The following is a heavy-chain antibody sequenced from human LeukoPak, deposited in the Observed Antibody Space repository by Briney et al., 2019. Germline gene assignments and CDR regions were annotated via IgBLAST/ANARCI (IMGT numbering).Heavy chain of an antibody. CDR2: IYTSGST. CDR3: ARDGEDGYNMIDY. V-gene: IGHV4-4*07. J-gene: IGHJ4*02. CDR1: GGSLCRFY. Sequence: SETLSLTRSVCGGSLCRFYWGGIREPAGRGLEWIGSIYTSGSTNYNPSLKSRVTMSVDTSKNQFSLKLSSVTAADTAVYYCARDGEDGYNMIDYWGQGTLVTVSS. D-gene: IGHD5-24*01.